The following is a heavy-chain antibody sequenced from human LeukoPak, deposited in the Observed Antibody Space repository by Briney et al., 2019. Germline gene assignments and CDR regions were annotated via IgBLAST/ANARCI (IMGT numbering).Heavy chain of an antibody. D-gene: IGHD3-22*01. J-gene: IGHJ4*02. CDR2: IGSSSGTI. V-gene: IGHV3-48*01. CDR1: GFNFSNYN. Sequence: GGSLRLSCAASGFNFSNYNMNWVRQAPGKGLEWVSYIGSSSGTIFYADSVKGRFTISRDNSKNTLYLQMNSLRAEDTAVYYCARGQYYYDSSGYYYNLYFDYWGQGTLVTVSS. CDR3: ARGQYYYDSSGYYYNLYFDY.